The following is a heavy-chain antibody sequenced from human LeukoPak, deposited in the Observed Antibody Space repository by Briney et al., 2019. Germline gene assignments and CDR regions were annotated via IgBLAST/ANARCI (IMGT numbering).Heavy chain of an antibody. CDR2: ISGSGGST. J-gene: IGHJ4*02. D-gene: IGHD3-22*01. CDR1: GFTFSSYA. CDR3: AGTIRYYYDSSGYPYFDY. V-gene: IGHV3-23*01. Sequence: GGSLRLSCAASGFTFSSYAMSWVRQAPGKGLEWVSAISGSGGSTYYADSVKGRFTISRDKSKNTLYLQMNSLRAEDTAVYYCAGTIRYYYDSSGYPYFDYWGQGTLVTVSS.